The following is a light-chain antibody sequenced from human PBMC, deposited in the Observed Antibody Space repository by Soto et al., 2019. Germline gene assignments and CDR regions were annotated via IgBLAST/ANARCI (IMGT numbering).Light chain of an antibody. CDR1: QTVSSN. V-gene: IGKV3-15*01. CDR2: GAS. J-gene: IGKJ2*01. CDR3: QQYHNWPPQYT. Sequence: EIVMTQSPATLSVSPGERATLSCRASQTVSSNLAWYQPKPGQAPRLLIHGASTRATGVPARFSGSGSGTEFTLTISSLQSEDFAVYYCQQYHNWPPQYTFGQGTKLQI.